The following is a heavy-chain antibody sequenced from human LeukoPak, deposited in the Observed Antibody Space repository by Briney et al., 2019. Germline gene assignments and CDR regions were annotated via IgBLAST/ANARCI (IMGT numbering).Heavy chain of an antibody. V-gene: IGHV4-59*01. J-gene: IGHJ3*02. CDR3: ARSRSGYSYDHAAFDI. D-gene: IGHD5-18*01. Sequence: SETLSLTCTVSGGSISNYYWSWIRQPPGQGLAWIAYIDYRGSTTYNPSLKSRVTISVDTSRNQFSLKLSSVTAADTAVYYCARSRSGYSYDHAAFDIWGQGTMVTVSS. CDR2: IDYRGST. CDR1: GGSISNYY.